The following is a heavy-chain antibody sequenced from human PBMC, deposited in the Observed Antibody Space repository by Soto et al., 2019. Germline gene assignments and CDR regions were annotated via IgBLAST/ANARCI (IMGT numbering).Heavy chain of an antibody. Sequence: GASVKVSCKASGGTFSSYAISWVQQAPGQGLEWMGGIIPIFGTANYAQKLQGRVTMTTDTSTSTAYMELRSLRSDDTAVYYCARDLAYGGPFDYWGQGTLVTVSS. CDR1: GGTFSSYA. CDR2: IIPIFGTA. J-gene: IGHJ4*02. CDR3: ARDLAYGGPFDY. V-gene: IGHV1-69*05. D-gene: IGHD4-17*01.